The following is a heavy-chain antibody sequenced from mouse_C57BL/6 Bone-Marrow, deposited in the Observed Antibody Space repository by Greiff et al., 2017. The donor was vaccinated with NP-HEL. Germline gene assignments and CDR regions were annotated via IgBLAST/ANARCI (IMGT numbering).Heavy chain of an antibody. CDR3: ARHYGSRDYYAMDY. D-gene: IGHD1-1*01. V-gene: IGHV1-9*01. CDR2: ILPGSGST. Sequence: QVQLQQSGAELMKPGASVKLSCKATGYTFTGYWIEWVKQRPGHGLEWIGEILPGSGSTNYNEKFKGKATFTADTSSNTAYMQISSLTTEDSAIFYCARHYGSRDYYAMDYWGQGTSVTVSS. CDR1: GYTFTGYW. J-gene: IGHJ4*01.